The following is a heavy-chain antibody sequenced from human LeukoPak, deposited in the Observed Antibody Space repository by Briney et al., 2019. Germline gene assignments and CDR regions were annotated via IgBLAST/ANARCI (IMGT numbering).Heavy chain of an antibody. CDR3: AKSHAYSYDAIDC. V-gene: IGHV3-23*01. D-gene: IGHD5-18*01. CDR2: IYCSGGNT. CDR1: GFTFSSYA. Sequence: GCSLRLSCAASGFTFSSYAMRWVRQAPGKGLEWVSAIYCSGGNTYFADSVKGRCTISRDNSKNTLYLEMNSLRGDDTAVDYCAKSHAYSYDAIDCWGEGTLVIVSS. J-gene: IGHJ4*02.